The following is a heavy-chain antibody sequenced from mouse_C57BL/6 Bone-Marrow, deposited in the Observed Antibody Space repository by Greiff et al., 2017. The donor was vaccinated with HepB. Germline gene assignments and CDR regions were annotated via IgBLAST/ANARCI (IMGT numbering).Heavy chain of an antibody. Sequence: VQLKESGPGLVKPSQSLSLTCSVTGYSITSGYYWNWLRQFPGNKLEWMGYISYDGSNNYNPSLKNRISITRDTSKNQFFLKLNSVTTEDTATYYCAREGSTYWYFDVWGTGTTVTVSS. CDR3: AREGSTYWYFDV. J-gene: IGHJ1*03. CDR2: ISYDGSN. D-gene: IGHD1-1*01. V-gene: IGHV3-6*01. CDR1: GYSITSGYY.